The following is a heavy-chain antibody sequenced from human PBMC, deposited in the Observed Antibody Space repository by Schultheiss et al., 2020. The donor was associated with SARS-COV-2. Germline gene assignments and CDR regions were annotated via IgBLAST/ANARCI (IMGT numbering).Heavy chain of an antibody. J-gene: IGHJ4*02. Sequence: GGSLRLSCAASGFTFSSYAMHWVRQAPGKGLEWVSVIYSGGSTYYADSVKGRFTISRDNSKNTLYLQMNSLRAEDTAVYYCAKESSAVAGYFDYWGQGTLVTVSS. V-gene: IGHV3-66*01. D-gene: IGHD6-19*01. CDR3: AKESSAVAGYFDY. CDR2: IYSGGST. CDR1: GFTFSSYA.